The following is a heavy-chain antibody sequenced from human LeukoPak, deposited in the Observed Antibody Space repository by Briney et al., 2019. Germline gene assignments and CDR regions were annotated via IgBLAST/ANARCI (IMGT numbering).Heavy chain of an antibody. CDR3: ASPSKLVISRGGFDI. D-gene: IGHD3-22*01. Sequence: PSETLSLTCTVSGGSSSETTYYWTWIRQPPGKGLEWIASIYFSETKYNPSLKSRVTISGDTSKNQFSLKLSSVTAADMAVYYCASPSKLVISRGGFDIWGQGTVVTVSA. CDR1: GGSSSETTYY. J-gene: IGHJ3*02. V-gene: IGHV4-39*01. CDR2: IYFSET.